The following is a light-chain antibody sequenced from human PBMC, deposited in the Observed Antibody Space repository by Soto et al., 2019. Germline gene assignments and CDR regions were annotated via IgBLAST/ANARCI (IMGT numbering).Light chain of an antibody. CDR1: QRVSSN. Sequence: EIVMTQSPATLSVSPGERATLSCRASQRVSSNLAWYQQKPGQAPRLLIYGASTRATGIPARFSGSGSGTVFTLTISSLQSEDFAVYYCQQYNNWPPGVTFGPGTKVDI. CDR2: GAS. J-gene: IGKJ3*01. CDR3: QQYNNWPPGVT. V-gene: IGKV3-15*01.